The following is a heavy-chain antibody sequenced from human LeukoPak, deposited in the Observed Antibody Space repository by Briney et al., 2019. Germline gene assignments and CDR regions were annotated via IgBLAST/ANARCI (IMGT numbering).Heavy chain of an antibody. CDR1: GYTFTSYD. D-gene: IGHD3-3*01. J-gene: IGHJ5*02. V-gene: IGHV1-8*01. CDR3: ARLTYYDFWSGYQWFDP. CDR2: MNPNSGNT. Sequence: ASVKVSCKASGYTFTSYDINWVRQATGQGLEWMGWMNPNSGNTGYAQKFQGRVTMTRNTSIGTAYMELSSLRSEDTAVYYCARLTYYDFWSGYQWFDPWGQGTLVTVSS.